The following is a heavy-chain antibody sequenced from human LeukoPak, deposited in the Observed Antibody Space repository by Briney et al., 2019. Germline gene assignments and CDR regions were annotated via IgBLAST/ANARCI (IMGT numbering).Heavy chain of an antibody. CDR3: SKWGDYDVLTGYYDSDF. CDR2: ILGGGRSA. CDR1: GFTFNNYA. J-gene: IGHJ4*02. V-gene: IGHV3-23*01. D-gene: IGHD3-9*01. Sequence: GASQRLSCAASGFTFNNYAMSWVRQAPGKGLEWVSAILGGGRSAYYADSVKGRFTISRDNSKNSLFLQMNSLRVEDTALYYCSKWGDYDVLTGYYDSDFWGQGTLVTVSA.